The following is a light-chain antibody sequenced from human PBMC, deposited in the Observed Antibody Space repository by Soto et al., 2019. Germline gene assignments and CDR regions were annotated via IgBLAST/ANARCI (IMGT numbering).Light chain of an antibody. J-gene: IGLJ1*01. CDR1: SSDVGGYNY. CDR2: DVS. Sequence: VLTQPRSVSGSPGQSVTISCTGTSSDVGGYNYVSWYQQHPGKAPKLMIYDVSKRPSGVPDRFSGSKSGNTASLTISGLQAEDEADYYCCSYAGSYTYVFGTGTKLTVL. V-gene: IGLV2-11*01. CDR3: CSYAGSYTYV.